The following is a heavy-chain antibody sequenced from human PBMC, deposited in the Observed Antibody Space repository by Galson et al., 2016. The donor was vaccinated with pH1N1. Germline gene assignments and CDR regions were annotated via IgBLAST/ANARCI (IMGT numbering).Heavy chain of an antibody. D-gene: IGHD3-9*01. J-gene: IGHJ3*02. CDR1: GSTFSNHG. Sequence: SVKVSCKASGSTFSNHGINWVRQAPGQGLEWMGWINTKTGNPTYAQGFTGRFVFSLDTSVNTAYLQINSLKAGDTAVYYCARETPSPSPTVLRYFDWSRGLSAFDMWGRGTLVTVSS. CDR2: INTKTGNP. CDR3: ARETPSPSPTVLRYFDWSRGLSAFDM. V-gene: IGHV7-4-1*02.